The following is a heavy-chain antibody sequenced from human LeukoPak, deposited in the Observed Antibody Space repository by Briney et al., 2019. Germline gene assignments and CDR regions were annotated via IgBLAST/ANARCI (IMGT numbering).Heavy chain of an antibody. CDR3: ARTMYSTVQAGAFDY. V-gene: IGHV1-46*01. CDR1: GYTFTGYY. Sequence: GASVKVSCKASGYTFTGYYMHWVRQAPGQGLEWMGIINPSGGSTSYAQKFQGRVTMIRDTSTSTVYMELSSLRSEDTAVYYCARTMYSTVQAGAFDYWGQGTPVTVSS. D-gene: IGHD6-13*01. CDR2: INPSGGST. J-gene: IGHJ4*02.